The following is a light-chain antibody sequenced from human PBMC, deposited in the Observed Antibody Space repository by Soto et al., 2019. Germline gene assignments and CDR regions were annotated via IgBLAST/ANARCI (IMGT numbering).Light chain of an antibody. J-gene: IGKJ2*01. CDR3: HQYNNWPPYT. Sequence: EIMMTQSPATLSVSPGERVTLSCRASQSISSNLAWYQQKPGQAPRLLIYGASTRATGIPARFSGSGSGTGFTLTISSLQSEDFAIYYCHQYNNWPPYTFGQGTKLEI. CDR2: GAS. V-gene: IGKV3-15*01. CDR1: QSISSN.